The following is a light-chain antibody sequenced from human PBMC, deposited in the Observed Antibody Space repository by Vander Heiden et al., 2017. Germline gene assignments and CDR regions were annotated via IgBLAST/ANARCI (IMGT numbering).Light chain of an antibody. CDR3: QQYYSYPLLT. J-gene: IGKJ4*01. V-gene: IGKV1-8*01. CDR1: QGISSY. Sequence: AIRITQPPPSPSASTGDRVTITCRASQGISSYLAWYQQKPAKAPKLLIYAASTLQSGVPSRFSGSGSGTDFTITISCLQSEDFAAYYCQQYYSYPLLTFGGGTKVEIK. CDR2: AAS.